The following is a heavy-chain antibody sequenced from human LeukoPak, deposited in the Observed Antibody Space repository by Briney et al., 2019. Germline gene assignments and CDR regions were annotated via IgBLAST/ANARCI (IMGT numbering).Heavy chain of an antibody. CDR3: ARAYGTFDY. V-gene: IGHV3-48*02. J-gene: IGHJ4*02. Sequence: GGSLRLSCAASGFTFSTYSMNWVRQAPGKGLEWVSYISSGSSTIYYADSVKGRFTISRDNAKNSPYLQMNSLRDEDTAVYYCARAYGTFDYWGQGTLVTVSS. D-gene: IGHD1-1*01. CDR2: ISSGSSTI. CDR1: GFTFSTYS.